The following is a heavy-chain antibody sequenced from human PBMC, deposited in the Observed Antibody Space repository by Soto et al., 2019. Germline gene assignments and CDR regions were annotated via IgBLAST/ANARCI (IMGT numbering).Heavy chain of an antibody. D-gene: IGHD2-21*02. CDR2: VGGSGGAT. V-gene: IGHV3-23*01. Sequence: EVQLLESGGGLVQSGGSLRLSCAASGFSFSSYAMSWVRQAPGKGLDWVAAVGGSGGATYYADSVKGLFTIARDNSKRSLYLQMSSLRAEDTAVYYCAKDGTNCGGDCYDAFDIWGQGTMVTVSS. J-gene: IGHJ3*02. CDR1: GFSFSSYA. CDR3: AKDGTNCGGDCYDAFDI.